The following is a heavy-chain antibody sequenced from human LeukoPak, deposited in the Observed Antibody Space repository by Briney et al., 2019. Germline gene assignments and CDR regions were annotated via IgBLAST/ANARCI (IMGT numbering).Heavy chain of an antibody. D-gene: IGHD6-6*01. Sequence: SETLSLTCTVSGGSISPCYGSWIRQSPGKGLEWLGYVYYNGNTNYNPSLKSRVSISVDTSKNQFSLNLSSVTAADTAVYYCAKVRPMSIAALWFFDFWGHGSLVSVSS. V-gene: IGHV4-59*01. CDR3: AKVRPMSIAALWFFDF. CDR1: GGSISPCY. J-gene: IGHJ4*01. CDR2: VYYNGNT.